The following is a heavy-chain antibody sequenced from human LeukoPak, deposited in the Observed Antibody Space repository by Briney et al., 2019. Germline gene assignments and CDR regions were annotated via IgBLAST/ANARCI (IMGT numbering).Heavy chain of an antibody. CDR3: AKGYGDLVAFDI. CDR2: IRYDGNNK. D-gene: IGHD4-17*01. V-gene: IGHV3-30*02. Sequence: GGSLRLSCAASGFTFRSYGMDWVRQAPGKGLEWVAFIRYDGNNKDYADSLKGRFTISRDNSKNTLYLQMNSLRAEDTAVYYCAKGYGDLVAFDIWGQGTMVTVSS. CDR1: GFTFRSYG. J-gene: IGHJ3*02.